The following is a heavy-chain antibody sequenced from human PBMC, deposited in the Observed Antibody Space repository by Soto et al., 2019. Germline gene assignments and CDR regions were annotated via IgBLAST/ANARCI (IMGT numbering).Heavy chain of an antibody. J-gene: IGHJ3*02. D-gene: IGHD5-18*01. CDR1: GFTFSSYW. Sequence: EVQLVESGGGLVQPGGSLRLSCAASGFTFSSYWMSWVRQAPGKGLEWVANIKQDGSEKYYVDSVKGRFTISRDNAKNSLYLQMNSLRAEDTAVYYSARWIQLWLRGAFDIWGQGTMVTVSS. CDR2: IKQDGSEK. V-gene: IGHV3-7*03. CDR3: ARWIQLWLRGAFDI.